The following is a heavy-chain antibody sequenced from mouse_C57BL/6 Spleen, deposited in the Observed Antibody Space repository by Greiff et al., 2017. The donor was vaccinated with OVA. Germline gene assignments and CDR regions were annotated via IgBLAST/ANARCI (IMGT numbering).Heavy chain of an antibody. CDR2: IDPEDGET. D-gene: IGHD1-1*01. V-gene: IGHV14-2*01. Sequence: EVQLLQSGAELVKPGASVKLSCAASGFNIKDYYMPWVKQRPEPGLEWIGRIDPEDGETNYAPKFQGKATISADTSSNTAYLQLSSLTSEDTAVYYCTVYDSNFDYGGKGTTPTVSS. CDR1: GFNIKDYY. J-gene: IGHJ2*01. CDR3: TVYDSNFDY.